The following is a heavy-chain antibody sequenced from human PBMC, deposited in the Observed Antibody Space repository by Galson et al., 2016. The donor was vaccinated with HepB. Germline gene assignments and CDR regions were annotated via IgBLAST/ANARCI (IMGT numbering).Heavy chain of an antibody. Sequence: SETLSLTCAISRGSFSGYYWSWIRQPPGKGLEWIGEINHSGSTSYNPSLKSRVTISRDTSKNHFSLNLTSVTAADTAVYYCARGLFRRPGRAQTWGQGTLVTVSS. CDR2: INHSGST. V-gene: IGHV4-34*01. J-gene: IGHJ5*02. D-gene: IGHD6-13*01. CDR1: RGSFSGYY. CDR3: ARGLFRRPGRAQT.